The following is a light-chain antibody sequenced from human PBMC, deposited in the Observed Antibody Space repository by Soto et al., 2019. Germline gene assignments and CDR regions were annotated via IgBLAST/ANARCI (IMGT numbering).Light chain of an antibody. CDR1: QSVSSSY. V-gene: IGKV3-20*01. Sequence: EIVLTQSPGTLSLSPGERATLSCRASQSVSSSYLAWYQQKPGQAPRLLIYGASSRATGIPDRFSGSGSVTDFTLTISRLEPEYLAVYYCQQYCSFTRTFGKGTRLEIK. J-gene: IGKJ5*01. CDR2: GAS. CDR3: QQYCSFTRT.